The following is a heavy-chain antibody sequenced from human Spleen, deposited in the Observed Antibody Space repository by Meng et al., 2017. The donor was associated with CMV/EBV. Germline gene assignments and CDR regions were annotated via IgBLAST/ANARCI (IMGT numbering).Heavy chain of an antibody. J-gene: IGHJ6*02. Sequence: SETLSLTCSVSDFSITNGYYWGWIRQPPGKGLEYIGIGHHSGSAYYNPSLKSRVTISVDTSKNQFSLNLSPLTAADTAIYYCASEPLNGGVWGQGTTVTVSS. CDR1: DFSITNGYY. V-gene: IGHV4-38-2*02. CDR2: GHHSGSA. CDR3: ASEPLNGGV.